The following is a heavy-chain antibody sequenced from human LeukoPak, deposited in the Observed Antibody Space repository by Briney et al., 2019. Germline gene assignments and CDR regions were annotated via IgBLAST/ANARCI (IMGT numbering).Heavy chain of an antibody. CDR1: GFTFSSYT. D-gene: IGHD6-19*01. CDR3: AKGGYSSGWYLYYFDY. Sequence: PGGSLRLSCAASGFTFSSYTMSWVRQAPGKGLEWVSTVSGSGGSTYYADSVKGRFTISRDNSKNTLYLQMNSLRAEDTAVYYCAKGGYSSGWYLYYFDYWGQGTLVTVSS. J-gene: IGHJ4*02. V-gene: IGHV3-23*01. CDR2: VSGSGGST.